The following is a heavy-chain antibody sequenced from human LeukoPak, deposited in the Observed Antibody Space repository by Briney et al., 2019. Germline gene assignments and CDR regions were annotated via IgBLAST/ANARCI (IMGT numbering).Heavy chain of an antibody. V-gene: IGHV3-23*01. D-gene: IGHD5-12*01. J-gene: IGHJ4*02. CDR1: GFTFSSFV. CDR2: ITGGGGTA. CDR3: ARGGLATDLDY. Sequence: GGSLRLSCAASGFTFSSFVMSWVRQAPGKGLERVSGITGGGGTAYCADSVKGRFTISRDNSKNTLFLQMNSLRAEDTAVYYCARGGLATDLDYWGQGTLVTVSS.